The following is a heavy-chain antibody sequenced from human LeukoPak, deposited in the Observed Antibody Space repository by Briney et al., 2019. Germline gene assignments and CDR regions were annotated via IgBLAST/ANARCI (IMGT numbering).Heavy chain of an antibody. CDR1: GFTFDDFA. Sequence: GGSLRLSCAASGFTFDDFAMHWVLQAPGKGLECVSLISGDGGSTYHADSVKGRFSISRDNSKNSLYLQMNSLRAEDTAVYYCARDSSVSGYDSFDYWGQGTLVTVSS. CDR2: ISGDGGST. CDR3: ARDSSVSGYDSFDY. V-gene: IGHV3-43*02. J-gene: IGHJ4*02. D-gene: IGHD5-12*01.